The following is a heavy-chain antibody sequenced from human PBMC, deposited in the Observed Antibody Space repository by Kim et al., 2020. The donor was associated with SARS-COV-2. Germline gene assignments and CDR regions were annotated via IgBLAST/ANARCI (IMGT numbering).Heavy chain of an antibody. J-gene: IGHJ4*02. CDR3: TTDGKGEDY. Sequence: GGSLRLSCAASGFTFSNAWMSWVRQAPGKGLEWVGRITSTTDGGTTDYAAPVKGRFTITRDDSKNTLYLQMNSLKTEDTAVYYCTTDGKGEDYWGQGTLV. CDR2: ITSTTDGGTT. CDR1: GFTFSNAW. V-gene: IGHV3-15*01. D-gene: IGHD1-1*01.